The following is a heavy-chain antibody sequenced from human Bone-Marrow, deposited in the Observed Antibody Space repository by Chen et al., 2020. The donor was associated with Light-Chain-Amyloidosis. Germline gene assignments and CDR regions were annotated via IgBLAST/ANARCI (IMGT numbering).Heavy chain of an antibody. CDR3: AKVYNWNADGTLDI. D-gene: IGHD1-1*01. CDR2: VSGSGGST. CDR1: GFTFANYA. Sequence: EVQLVESGGGLAHPGGSLRLSCAASGFTFANYAMSWVRQAPGKGLEWVSAVSGSGGSTYYADSVGGRFSISRDNSKNTVYLQMDSLRAEDTALYYCAKVYNWNADGTLDIWGQGTMVTVSA. V-gene: IGHV3-23*04. J-gene: IGHJ3*02.